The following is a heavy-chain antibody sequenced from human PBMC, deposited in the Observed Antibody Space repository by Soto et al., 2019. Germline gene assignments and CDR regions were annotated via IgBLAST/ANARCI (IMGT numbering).Heavy chain of an antibody. CDR1: GFTFSSYA. D-gene: IGHD1-26*01. V-gene: IGHV3-23*01. J-gene: IGHJ3*02. CDR2: FSGSGDDT. CDR3: AKGSFYSGTYRGVFDI. Sequence: PGGSLRLSCAASGFTFSSYAMTWVRQAPGKGLEWVSSFSGSGDDTYHADSVKGRFTISRDKSTNTLYLQMNSLRTEDTAVYHCAKGSFYSGTYRGVFDIWGQGTMVTVSS.